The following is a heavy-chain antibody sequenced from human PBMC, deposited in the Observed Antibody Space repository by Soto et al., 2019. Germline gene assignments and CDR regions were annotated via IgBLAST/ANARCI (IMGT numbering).Heavy chain of an antibody. D-gene: IGHD6-19*01. Sequence: EVQLLESGGGLVQPGGSLRLSCADSGFTFSSYARSWVRQAPGKGLEWVSVISGSGDSTYYADSGKGRFTISRDNSKNTLYPQMNSLRAEDTAVYYCATRTSGWYFDYWVQGTMVTVSS. CDR3: ATRTSGWYFDY. CDR1: GFTFSSYA. V-gene: IGHV3-23*01. J-gene: IGHJ4*02. CDR2: ISGSGDST.